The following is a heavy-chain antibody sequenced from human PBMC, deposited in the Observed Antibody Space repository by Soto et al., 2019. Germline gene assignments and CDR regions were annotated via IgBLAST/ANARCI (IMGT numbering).Heavy chain of an antibody. CDR2: IIPIFGTA. D-gene: IGHD6-13*01. CDR3: ARERAAVDYYYYYYGMDV. J-gene: IGHJ6*02. CDR1: GGTFSSYA. V-gene: IGHV1-69*13. Sequence: SVKVSCKASGGTFSSYAISWVRQAPGQGLEWMGGIIPIFGTANYAQKFQGRVTITADESTSTAYMELSSLRSEDTAVYYCARERAAVDYYYYYYGMDVWGQGTTVTVSS.